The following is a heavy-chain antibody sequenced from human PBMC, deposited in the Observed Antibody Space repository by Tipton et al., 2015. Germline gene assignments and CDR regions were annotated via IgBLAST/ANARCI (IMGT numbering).Heavy chain of an antibody. Sequence: TLSLTCTVSGGSINNYYWSWIRQSPGKGLEWIGYIHSSGSTNYNPSLKSRVTISIDTSKNQFSLKLSSVTAADTAVFYCARSLGTVTAGIVGYWGQGILVTVSS. CDR2: IHSSGST. CDR3: ARSLGTVTAGIVGY. V-gene: IGHV4-59*01. D-gene: IGHD2-21*01. J-gene: IGHJ4*02. CDR1: GGSINNYY.